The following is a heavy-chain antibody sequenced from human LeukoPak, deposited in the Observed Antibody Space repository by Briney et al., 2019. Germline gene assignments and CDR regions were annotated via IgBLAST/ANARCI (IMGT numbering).Heavy chain of an antibody. CDR1: GGSISNYY. CDR2: ISTGGST. V-gene: IGHV4-4*07. D-gene: IGHD2-8*01. J-gene: IGHJ5*02. Sequence: PSETQPLTCTVSGGSISNYYWSWIRQPAGKGLEWIGRISTGGSTNYNSSLKSRVTMSVGTSKNQFSLKLSSVTAADTAVYYCARTIGLMVYAGMLDWFDPWGQGTLVTVSS. CDR3: ARTIGLMVYAGMLDWFDP.